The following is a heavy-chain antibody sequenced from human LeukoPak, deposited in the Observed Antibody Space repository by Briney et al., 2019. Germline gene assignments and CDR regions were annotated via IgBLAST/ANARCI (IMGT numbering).Heavy chain of an antibody. CDR2: ISAYNGNT. Sequence: GASVKVSCKASGYTFTRFGFSWVRQAPGQGLEWMGWISAYNGNTNYAQKVQGRVTMTTDKFTSTAYMELRSLRSDDTAVYYCARRTYSSSSSIFDYWGQGTLVTVSS. J-gene: IGHJ4*02. CDR1: GYTFTRFG. V-gene: IGHV1-18*01. CDR3: ARRTYSSSSSIFDY. D-gene: IGHD6-6*01.